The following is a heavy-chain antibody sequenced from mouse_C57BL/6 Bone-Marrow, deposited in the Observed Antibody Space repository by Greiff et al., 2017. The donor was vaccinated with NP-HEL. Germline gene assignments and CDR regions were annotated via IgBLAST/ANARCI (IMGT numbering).Heavy chain of an antibody. V-gene: IGHV1-5*01. CDR1: GYTFTSYW. CDR3: TRWLPRGDYYAMDY. CDR2: IYPGNSDT. J-gene: IGHJ4*01. Sequence: VQLKQSGTVLARPGASVKMSCKTSGYTFTSYWMHWVKQRPGQGLEWIGAIYPGNSDTSYNQKFKGKAKLTAVTSASTAYMELSSLTNEDSAVYYCTRWLPRGDYYAMDYWGQGTSVTVSS. D-gene: IGHD2-2*01.